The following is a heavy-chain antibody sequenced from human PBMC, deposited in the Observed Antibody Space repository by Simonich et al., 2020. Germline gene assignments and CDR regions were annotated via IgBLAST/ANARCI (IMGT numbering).Heavy chain of an antibody. CDR2: IYYSGST. V-gene: IGHV4-59*08. Sequence: QVQLQESGPGLVKPSETLSLTCTVSGGSLSSYYWSWIRQPPGKGLEWIGYIYYSGSTNYTPTLKSRVTISVDTSKNQFSLKLSSVTAADTAVYYCARHDRWLQFYFDYWGQGTLVTVSS. CDR1: GGSLSSYY. D-gene: IGHD5-12*01. CDR3: ARHDRWLQFYFDY. J-gene: IGHJ4*02.